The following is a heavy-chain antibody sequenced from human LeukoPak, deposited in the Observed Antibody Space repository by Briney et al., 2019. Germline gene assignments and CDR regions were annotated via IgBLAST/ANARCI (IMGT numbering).Heavy chain of an antibody. J-gene: IGHJ4*02. V-gene: IGHV1-69*05. Sequence: SVKVSCKASGGTFSSYAISWVRQAPGQGLEWMGGIIPIFGTANYAQKFQGRFTITTDESTSTAYMELSSLRSEDTAVYYCARNWGVSISAPFEYWGQGTLVTVS. CDR2: IIPIFGTA. CDR3: ARNWGVSISAPFEY. D-gene: IGHD2-21*01. CDR1: GGTFSSYA.